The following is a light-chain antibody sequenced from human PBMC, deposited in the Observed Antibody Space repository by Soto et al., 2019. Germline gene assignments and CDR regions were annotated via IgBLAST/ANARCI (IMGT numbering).Light chain of an antibody. CDR2: DVS. CDR3: SSYTSSRGV. V-gene: IGLV2-14*01. CDR1: SSEVGGYNY. J-gene: IGLJ1*01. Sequence: QSALTQPASVSGSPGQSITISCTGTSSEVGGYNYVSWYQQHPGKAPKLMIYDVSNRPSGVSNRVSGSKSGNTASLTISGLQAEDEADYYCSSYTSSRGVFGTGTKLTVL.